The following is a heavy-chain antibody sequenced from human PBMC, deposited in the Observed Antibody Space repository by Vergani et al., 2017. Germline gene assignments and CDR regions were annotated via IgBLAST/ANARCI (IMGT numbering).Heavy chain of an antibody. CDR2: IYPGDSDT. CDR3: ARFSGGSWYYYYGMDV. CDR1: GYNFTNYW. V-gene: IGHV5-51*03. D-gene: IGHD2-15*01. J-gene: IGHJ6*02. Sequence: EVPLVQSGAEVKKPGESLKISCKGSGYNFTNYWIGWVRQMPGKGLEWMGIIYPGDSDTRYSPSFQGQVTISADKSISTAYLQWSSLKASDTAMYYCARFSGGSWYYYYGMDVWGQGTTVTVSS.